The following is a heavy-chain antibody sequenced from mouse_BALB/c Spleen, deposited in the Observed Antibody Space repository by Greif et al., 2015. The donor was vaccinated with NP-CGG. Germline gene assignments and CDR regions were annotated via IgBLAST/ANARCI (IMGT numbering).Heavy chain of an antibody. V-gene: IGHV7-3*02. CDR2: IRNKANGYTT. CDR1: GFTFTDYY. J-gene: IGHJ2*01. Sequence: EVMLVESGGGLAQPGGSLRLSCATSGFTFTDYYMSWVRQPPGKALEWLGFIRNKANGYTTEYSASVKGRFTISRDNSQSILYLQINTLRAEDIATYYCARDPGYWGQGTTLTVSS. CDR3: ARDPGY.